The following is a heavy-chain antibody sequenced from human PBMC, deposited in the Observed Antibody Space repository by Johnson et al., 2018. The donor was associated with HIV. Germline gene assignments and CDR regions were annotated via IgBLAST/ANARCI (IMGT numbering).Heavy chain of an antibody. V-gene: IGHV3-15*01. CDR3: TTDLASDAFDI. CDR1: GFTFSSYW. Sequence: MLLVESGGGVVRPGESLRLSCAASGFTFSSYWMSWVRQAPGKGLEWVGRIKSKTDGGTTDYAAPVKGRFTISRDDSKNTLYLQMNSLKTEDTAVYYCTTDLASDAFDIWGQGTMVTVSS. CDR2: IKSKTDGGTT. J-gene: IGHJ3*02.